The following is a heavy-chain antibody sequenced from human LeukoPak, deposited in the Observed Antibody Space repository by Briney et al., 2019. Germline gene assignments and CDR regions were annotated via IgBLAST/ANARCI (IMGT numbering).Heavy chain of an antibody. V-gene: IGHV3-21*01. CDR3: ARTGYSSGWYRNLHYYYMDV. Sequence: GGSLRLSCAASGFTFSSYSMNRVRQAPGKGLEWVSSISSSSSYIYYADSVKGRFTISRDNAKNSLYLQMNSLRAEDTAVYYCARTGYSSGWYRNLHYYYMDVWGKGTTVTVSS. CDR1: GFTFSSYS. J-gene: IGHJ6*03. D-gene: IGHD6-19*01. CDR2: ISSSSSYI.